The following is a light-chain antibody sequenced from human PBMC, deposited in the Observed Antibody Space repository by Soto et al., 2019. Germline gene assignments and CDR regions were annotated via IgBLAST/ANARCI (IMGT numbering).Light chain of an antibody. V-gene: IGLV2-14*01. J-gene: IGLJ2*01. CDR1: SSDVGGYNY. CDR3: SSYTISGTHLL. Sequence: QSTLTQPASVSGSPGQSITISCTGTSSDVGGYNYVSWYQHQPGKAPQVMIYEVSNRPSGVSNRFSGSKSGNTASLTISGLQAEDEADYYCSSYTISGTHLLFGGGTKLTVL. CDR2: EVS.